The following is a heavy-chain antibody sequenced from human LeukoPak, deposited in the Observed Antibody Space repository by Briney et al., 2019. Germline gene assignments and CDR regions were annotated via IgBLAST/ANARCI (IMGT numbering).Heavy chain of an antibody. CDR3: ATAQNNIWPPAPIDY. V-gene: IGHV1-69*01. CDR2: IIPIFGTA. J-gene: IGHJ4*02. CDR1: GGTFTSYA. D-gene: IGHD1/OR15-1a*01. Sequence: GSSVKVSCKASGGTFTSYAITWVRQVPEQGLEWMGEIIPIFGTANYALKFQGRVTITADESTSTAYMELSSLRSDDTALYYCATAQNNIWPPAPIDYWAREPWSPSPQ.